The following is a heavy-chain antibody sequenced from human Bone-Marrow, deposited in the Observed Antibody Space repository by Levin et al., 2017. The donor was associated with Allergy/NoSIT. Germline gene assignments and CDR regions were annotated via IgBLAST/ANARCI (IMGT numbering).Heavy chain of an antibody. CDR3: TRGPHNSDEGGGFGY. Sequence: PGGSLRLSCEASGFTFDDYAMHWVRQAPGKGLEWVSGISWNSGTLDYADSVKGRFTISRHNAKNSLFLQMNSLRPEDTALYYCTRGPHNSDEGGGFGYWGQGTLVTVSS. CDR2: ISWNSGTL. J-gene: IGHJ4*02. CDR1: GFTFDDYA. V-gene: IGHV3-9*01. D-gene: IGHD1-20*01.